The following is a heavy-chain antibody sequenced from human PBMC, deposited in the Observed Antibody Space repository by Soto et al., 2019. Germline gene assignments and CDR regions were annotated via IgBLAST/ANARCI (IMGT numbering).Heavy chain of an antibody. D-gene: IGHD3-16*01. CDR3: ARDRVLVQGEYYYYMDV. J-gene: IGHJ6*03. V-gene: IGHV3-33*01. Sequence: GGSLRLSCAASGFTFSSYGMHWVRQAPGKGLEWVAVIWYDGSNKYYADSVKGRFTISRDNSKNTLYLQMNSLRAEDTAVYYCARDRVLVQGEYYYYMDVWGKGTTVTVSS. CDR2: IWYDGSNK. CDR1: GFTFSSYG.